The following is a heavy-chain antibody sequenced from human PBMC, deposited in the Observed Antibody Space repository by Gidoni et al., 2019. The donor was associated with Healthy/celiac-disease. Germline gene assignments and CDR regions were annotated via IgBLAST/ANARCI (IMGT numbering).Heavy chain of an antibody. CDR3: ARHGTGCSSTSCYVFDI. D-gene: IGHD2-2*01. CDR2: IYPGDSDT. J-gene: IGHJ3*02. V-gene: IGHV5-51*01. CDR1: GYSFTSHW. Sequence: VQSGAEVKKPGESLKISCKGSGYSFTSHWIGWVRQMPGKGLEWMGIIYPGDSDTRYSPSFQGQVTISADKTTSTAYLQWSSLKASDTAMYYCARHGTGCSSTSCYVFDIWGQGTMVTVSS.